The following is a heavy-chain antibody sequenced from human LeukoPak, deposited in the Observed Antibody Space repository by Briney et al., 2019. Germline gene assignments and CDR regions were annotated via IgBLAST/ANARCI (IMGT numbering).Heavy chain of an antibody. CDR1: GFTFSSYE. CDR2: ISSSGSTI. CDR3: ARVGFYDSSGYSGPRFDY. D-gene: IGHD3-22*01. J-gene: IGHJ4*02. Sequence: GGSLRLSYAASGFTFSSYEMNWVRQAPGTWLEWVSYISSSGSTIYYADSVKGRFTISRDNAKNSLYLQMNSLRAEDTAVYYCARVGFYDSSGYSGPRFDYWGQGTLVTVSS. V-gene: IGHV3-48*03.